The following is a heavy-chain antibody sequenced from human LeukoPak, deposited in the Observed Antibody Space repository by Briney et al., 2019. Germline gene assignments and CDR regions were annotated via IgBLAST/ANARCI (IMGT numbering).Heavy chain of an antibody. V-gene: IGHV3-23*01. CDR2: ISGSGGST. CDR3: AKGPWSGTGTYYFDY. J-gene: IGHJ4*02. D-gene: IGHD3-3*01. Sequence: GGSLRLSCVASGFTFSSYWMHWVRQAPGKGLEWVSAISGSGGSTYYADSVKGRFTISRDNSKNTLYLQMNSLRAEDTAVYYCAKGPWSGTGTYYFDYWGQGTLVTVSS. CDR1: GFTFSSYW.